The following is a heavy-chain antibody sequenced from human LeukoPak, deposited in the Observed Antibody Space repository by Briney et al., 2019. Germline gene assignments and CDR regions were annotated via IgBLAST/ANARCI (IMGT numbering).Heavy chain of an antibody. V-gene: IGHV3-11*01. CDR3: ARAKRGYSYGYYHYFDY. CDR2: ISTSGSTI. Sequence: GRSLRLSCATSGFTFSDYYMSWIRQAPGKGRGWVSYISTSGSTIYYADSLKGRFTISRDNAKNSLSLQMNSLRAEDTAVYYCARAKRGYSYGYYHYFDYWGQGTLVTVSS. CDR1: GFTFSDYY. D-gene: IGHD5-18*01. J-gene: IGHJ4*02.